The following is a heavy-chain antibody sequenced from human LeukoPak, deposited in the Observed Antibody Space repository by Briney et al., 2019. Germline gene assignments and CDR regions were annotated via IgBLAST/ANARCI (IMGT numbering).Heavy chain of an antibody. Sequence: SETLSLTCAVSGASIGSSNWWSWVRQPPGKGLEWIGEVYHSGDTNYNPSLRSRVTISADRSNNQFSLRLNSVTAADTAVFYCARGEQRGSGTVHFDFWGQGTLVTVSS. CDR2: VYHSGDT. CDR1: GASIGSSNW. CDR3: ARGEQRGSGTVHFDF. D-gene: IGHD3-10*01. V-gene: IGHV4-4*02. J-gene: IGHJ4*02.